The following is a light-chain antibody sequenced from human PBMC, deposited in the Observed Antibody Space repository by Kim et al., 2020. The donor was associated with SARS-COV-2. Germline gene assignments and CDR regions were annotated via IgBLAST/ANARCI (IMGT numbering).Light chain of an antibody. J-gene: IGKJ1*01. V-gene: IGKV3-15*01. CDR3: QQYNDWLRGT. CDR1: QSVGSN. Sequence: EIVMTQSPATLSVSPGERATLSCRASQSVGSNLAWYHQKPGQAPRLLIYGASTRATGIPARFSGSGSGTEFTLTISSLQSEDFAVYYCQQYNDWLRGTFGQWTKVDIK. CDR2: GAS.